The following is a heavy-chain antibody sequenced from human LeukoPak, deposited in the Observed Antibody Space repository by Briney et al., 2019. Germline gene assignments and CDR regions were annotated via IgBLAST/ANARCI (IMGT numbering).Heavy chain of an antibody. D-gene: IGHD5-18*01. CDR2: INHSGST. Sequence: SETLSLTCAVYGGSFSGYYWSWIRQPPGKGLEWIGEINHSGSTNYNPSLKSRVTISVDTSKNQFSLKLSPVTAADTAVYYCARGRAAMVDYWGQGTLVTVSS. CDR1: GGSFSGYY. J-gene: IGHJ4*02. V-gene: IGHV4-34*01. CDR3: ARGRAAMVDY.